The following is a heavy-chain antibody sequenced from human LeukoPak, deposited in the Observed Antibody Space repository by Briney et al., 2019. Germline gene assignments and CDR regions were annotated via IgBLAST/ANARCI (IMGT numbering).Heavy chain of an antibody. J-gene: IGHJ4*02. V-gene: IGHV3-43*02. CDR2: IGGDGVST. CDR1: GFTFEDYA. D-gene: IGHD3-16*02. Sequence: PGGSLRLSCAASGFTFEDYAMHWVRQGPGKGLEWVSLIGGDGVSTYYADSVKGRFTISRDNGKNSLYLEMNSLRTEDTALYYCAETLRLGELSLYRPCDSWGQGTLVTVSS. CDR3: AETLRLGELSLYRPCDS.